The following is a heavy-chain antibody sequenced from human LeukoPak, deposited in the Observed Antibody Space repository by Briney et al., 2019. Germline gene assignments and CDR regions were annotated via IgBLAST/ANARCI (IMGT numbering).Heavy chain of an antibody. CDR2: IWYDGSNK. D-gene: IGHD3-22*01. CDR3: VRDGYYYDSSGYSLDY. V-gene: IGHV3-33*01. Sequence: GRSLRLSCAASGFTFRNHGMHWIRQAPGKGLEWVAIIWYDGSNKYYADSLNGRFTISRDNSKNTLYLQMNNLRDDDTAVYYCVRDGYYYDSSGYSLDYWGQGTLVTVSS. J-gene: IGHJ4*02. CDR1: GFTFRNHG.